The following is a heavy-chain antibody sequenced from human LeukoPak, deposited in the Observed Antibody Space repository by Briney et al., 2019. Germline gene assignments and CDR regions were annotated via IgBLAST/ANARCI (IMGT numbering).Heavy chain of an antibody. Sequence: GGSLXLSCAASGFTFSTYWMTWVRQAPGKGXEWVALINQDGSEKYYVDSVKGRFTISRDNAKNSLYLQMNSLRVEDTAVYYCARDRAVAGLCDYWGQGTLVTVSS. V-gene: IGHV3-7*01. CDR3: ARDRAVAGLCDY. D-gene: IGHD6-19*01. CDR2: INQDGSEK. CDR1: GFTFSTYW. J-gene: IGHJ4*01.